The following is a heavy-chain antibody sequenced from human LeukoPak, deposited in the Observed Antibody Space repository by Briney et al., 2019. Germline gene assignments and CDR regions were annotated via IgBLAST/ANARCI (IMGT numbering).Heavy chain of an antibody. D-gene: IGHD3-10*01. CDR3: TRGGGDFFGSGPGDL. Sequence: GGSLRVSCAASGFTFSSYTMDWVRQAPGKGLEWVSCISGSGFNIYYADSMKGRFTISRDNAKNSLYLQMNSLRAEDTAVYYCTRGGGDFFGSGPGDLWGRGSLVTVSS. CDR1: GFTFSSYT. V-gene: IGHV3-21*01. CDR2: ISGSGFNI. J-gene: IGHJ2*01.